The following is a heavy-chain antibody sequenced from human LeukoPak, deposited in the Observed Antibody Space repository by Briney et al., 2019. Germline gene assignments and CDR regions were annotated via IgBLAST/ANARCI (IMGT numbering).Heavy chain of an antibody. CDR3: AREPAYTAMVYSAFDI. V-gene: IGHV1-46*01. CDR2: INPSGGST. CDR1: GYTFTSYY. D-gene: IGHD5-18*01. J-gene: IGHJ3*02. Sequence: ASVKVSCKASGYTFTSYYMHWVRQAPGQGLEWMGIINPSGGSTSCAQKFQGRVTMTRDTSTSTVYMELSSLRSEDTAVYYCAREPAYTAMVYSAFDIWGQGTMVTVSS.